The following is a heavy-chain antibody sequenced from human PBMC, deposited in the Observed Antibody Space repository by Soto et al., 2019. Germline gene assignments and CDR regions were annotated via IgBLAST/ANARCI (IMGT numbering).Heavy chain of an antibody. J-gene: IGHJ6*03. CDR1: GGSISSYY. CDR3: ARRMGYDFWSGYSTTKYYYMAV. V-gene: IGHV4-59*08. Sequence: QVQLQESGPGLVKPSETLSLTCTVSGGSISSYYWSWIRQPPGKGLEWIGYIYYSGSTNYNPSLKSRITILVDTSKNQFARKLSSVTAADTAVYYCARRMGYDFWSGYSTTKYYYMAVWGKGTTVTVSS. D-gene: IGHD3-3*01. CDR2: IYYSGST.